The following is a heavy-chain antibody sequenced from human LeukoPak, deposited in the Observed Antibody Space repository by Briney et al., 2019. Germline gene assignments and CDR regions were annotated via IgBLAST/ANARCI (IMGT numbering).Heavy chain of an antibody. CDR3: ATAQNNIWPPAPIDY. D-gene: IGHD1/OR15-1a*01. V-gene: IGHV1-18*01. J-gene: IGHJ4*02. CDR1: GYTFTSYG. CDR2: ISAYNGNT. Sequence: GASVKVSCKASGYTFTSYGISWVRQAPGQGLEWMAWISAYNGNTNYAQKLQGRVTMTTDTSTSTAYMELRSLRSDDTALYYCATAQNNIWPPAPIDYWGQGTLVTVSS.